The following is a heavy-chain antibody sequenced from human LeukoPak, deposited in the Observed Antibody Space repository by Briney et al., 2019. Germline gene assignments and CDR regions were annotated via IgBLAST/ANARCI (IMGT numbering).Heavy chain of an antibody. CDR1: GGSISSSNW. V-gene: IGHV4-4*02. CDR3: ARAPYGSGSYYDY. CDR2: IYHSGST. J-gene: IGHJ4*02. D-gene: IGHD3-10*01. Sequence: SETLSLTCAVSGGSISSSNWWSWVRQPPGKGLEWIGEIYHSGSTNYNPSLKSRVTISVDTSKNQFSLKLSSVTAADTAVYYCARAPYGSGSYYDYWGQGTLVTVSS.